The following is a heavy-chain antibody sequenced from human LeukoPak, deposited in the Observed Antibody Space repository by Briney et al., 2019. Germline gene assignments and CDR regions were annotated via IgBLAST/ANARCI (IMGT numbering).Heavy chain of an antibody. CDR1: GYTFTTYY. CDR3: ARRPLRFFAGVFRGGSFDI. D-gene: IGHD3-3*01. J-gene: IGHJ3*02. V-gene: IGHV1-8*02. Sequence: GASVKVSCKASGYTFTTYYMHWVRQAPGPGLEWMGWMNPNSGNIGYAQEFQGRVTMTRNTSISTAYMELSSLKSEDTAVYYCARRPLRFFAGVFRGGSFDIWGQGTMVTVSP. CDR2: MNPNSGNI.